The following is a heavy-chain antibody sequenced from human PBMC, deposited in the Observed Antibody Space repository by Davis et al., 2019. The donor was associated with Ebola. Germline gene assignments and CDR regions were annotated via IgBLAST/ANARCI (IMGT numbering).Heavy chain of an antibody. CDR1: GFTFNTYW. D-gene: IGHD3-3*01. V-gene: IGHV3-74*01. CDR2: TNEDGTTT. J-gene: IGHJ4*02. CDR3: ARDLSGMDDY. Sequence: ESLKISCAASGFTFNTYWMHWVRQVPGRGLVWVSRTNEDGTTTNYADSVKGRFTISRDNAKNTLYLQMNSLRAEDTAVYYCARDLSGMDDYWGQGTLVTVSS.